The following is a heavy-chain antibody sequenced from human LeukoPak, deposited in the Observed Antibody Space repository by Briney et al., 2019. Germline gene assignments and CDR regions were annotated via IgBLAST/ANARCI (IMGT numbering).Heavy chain of an antibody. CDR1: GFTFSDFN. CDR2: ISSSSSNI. V-gene: IGHV3-48*01. D-gene: IGHD3-10*01. Sequence: GGSLRLSCAASGFTFSDFNMTWVRQAPGKGLGWISYISSSSSNIYYADSVKGRFTISRDNAKNSIYLQMSSLRAEDTAIYYCARGTYASGNSYWGQGTLVTVSS. J-gene: IGHJ4*02. CDR3: ARGTYASGNSY.